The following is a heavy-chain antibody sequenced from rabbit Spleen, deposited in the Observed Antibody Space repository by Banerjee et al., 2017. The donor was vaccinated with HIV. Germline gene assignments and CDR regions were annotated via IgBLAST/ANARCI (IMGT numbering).Heavy chain of an antibody. CDR3: ASGYLDVYFDL. V-gene: IGHV1S40*01. CDR2: IDAGSSGFT. J-gene: IGHJ4*01. CDR1: GVSFSGDSY. Sequence: QSLEESGGDLVKPGASLTLTCIASGVSFSGDSYMCWVRQAPGKGLEWVVCIDAGSSGFTYFASWAKGRFTISKSSSTTVTLQMTSLTAADTATHFCASGYLDVYFDLWGPGTLVTVS. D-gene: IGHD1-1*01.